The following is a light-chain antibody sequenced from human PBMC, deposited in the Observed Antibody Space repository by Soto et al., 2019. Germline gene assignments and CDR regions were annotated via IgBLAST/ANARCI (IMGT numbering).Light chain of an antibody. CDR1: QSVRSNY. V-gene: IGKV3-20*01. Sequence: ETVLTQSPGTVSLSPGERATLSCTTSQSVRSNYLAWYQQKPGQAPRLLIYGVFSRATGIPDRFSSSGSGTDFTLTISGLEPEDSAVYYCQHYDGSPRTFGQGTKLEI. J-gene: IGKJ2*01. CDR3: QHYDGSPRT. CDR2: GVF.